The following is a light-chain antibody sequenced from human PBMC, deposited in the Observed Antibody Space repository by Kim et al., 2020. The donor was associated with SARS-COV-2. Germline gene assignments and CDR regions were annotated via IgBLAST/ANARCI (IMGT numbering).Light chain of an antibody. J-gene: IGKJ5*01. CDR1: QKISNS. V-gene: IGKV1-39*01. Sequence: DIQMTQSPSSLSASVGDRATITCRASQKISNSLSWYQQRTLGQAPKLLVYDAFSLHDGVPPRFIGSLSGTNFTLTITNLQPEDFATYYCQQCHSHPITFGQGTRLEIK. CDR2: DAF. CDR3: QQCHSHPIT.